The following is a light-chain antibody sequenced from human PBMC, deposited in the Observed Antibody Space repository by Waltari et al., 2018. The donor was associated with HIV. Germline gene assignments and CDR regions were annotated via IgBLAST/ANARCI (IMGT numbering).Light chain of an antibody. CDR3: QQYGGSRWT. CDR1: QSVSSSH. V-gene: IGKV3-20*01. CDR2: GAS. Sequence: EIILTQSPGTLSLSPGERATLSCMASQSVSSSHLAWYQQKPGQAPRLLIYGASSRATGIPDSFSGSGSGTDFILTISGLEPEDVAVYYCQQYGGSRWTFGQGTKVEIK. J-gene: IGKJ1*01.